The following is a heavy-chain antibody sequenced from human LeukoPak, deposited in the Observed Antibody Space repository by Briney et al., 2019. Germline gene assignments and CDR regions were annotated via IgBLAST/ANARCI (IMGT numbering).Heavy chain of an antibody. V-gene: IGHV4-61*01. Sequence: SQTLSLTCTVSGASLTNPTYYQWTWIRQPPGKGLELIGKVFATGSAIVNSSLTSRVTISLDTSNSQFSLKLRSVTAEDSAVYYCARFRSGGFYFFDSWGQGALVTVSS. J-gene: IGHJ4*02. D-gene: IGHD4-23*01. CDR2: VFATGSA. CDR3: ARFRSGGFYFFDS. CDR1: GASLTNPTYY.